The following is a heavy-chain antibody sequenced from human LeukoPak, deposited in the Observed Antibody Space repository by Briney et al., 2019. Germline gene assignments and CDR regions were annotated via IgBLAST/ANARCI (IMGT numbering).Heavy chain of an antibody. D-gene: IGHD1-7*01. Sequence: ASVKVSCKPSGYTFTSYVISWVRQAPGQGLGWMGWISTYNGNTKYARKLQGRVTMTTDTSTSTAYMELTSLRSDDTAVYYCARGSDWNYGTYFDYWGQGTLVTVSS. V-gene: IGHV1-18*01. CDR2: ISTYNGNT. CDR1: GYTFTSYV. CDR3: ARGSDWNYGTYFDY. J-gene: IGHJ4*02.